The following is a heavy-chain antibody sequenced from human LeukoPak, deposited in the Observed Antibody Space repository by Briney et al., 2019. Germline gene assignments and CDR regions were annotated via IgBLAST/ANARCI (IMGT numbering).Heavy chain of an antibody. CDR3: ARDRGSTRRYYYYGMDV. J-gene: IGHJ6*02. D-gene: IGHD2-2*01. Sequence: SETLSLTCTASGGSISSYYWSWIRQPAGKGLEWIGRIYTSGSTNYNPSLKSRVTMSVDTSKNQFSLKLSSVTAADTAVYCCARDRGSTRRYYYYGMDVWGQGTTVTVSS. CDR2: IYTSGST. CDR1: GGSISSYY. V-gene: IGHV4-4*07.